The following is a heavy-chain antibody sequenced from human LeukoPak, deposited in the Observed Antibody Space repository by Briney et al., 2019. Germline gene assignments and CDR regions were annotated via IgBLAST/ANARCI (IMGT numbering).Heavy chain of an antibody. V-gene: IGHV3-74*01. CDR3: ARDDVAWNDVHWFDP. J-gene: IGHJ5*02. D-gene: IGHD1-1*01. CDR1: GFTFSSYW. Sequence: GGSLRLSCAASGFTFSSYWMHWVRQAPGKGLVWVSRINSDGSSTSYADSVKGRFTISRDNAKNTLYLQMNSLRAEDTAVYYCARDDVAWNDVHWFDPWGQGTLVTVSS. CDR2: INSDGSST.